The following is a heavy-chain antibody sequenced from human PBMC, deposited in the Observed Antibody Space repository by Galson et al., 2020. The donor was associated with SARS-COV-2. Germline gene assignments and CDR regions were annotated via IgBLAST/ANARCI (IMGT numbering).Heavy chain of an antibody. CDR3: ARYQGYYDSSGYSHLNWFDP. Sequence: LSCTVSGGSISSSSYYWGWIRQHPGKGLEWIAYIYYSGSTYYNPSLKSRVTITVDTSKNQFSLKLSSVTAADTAVYYCARYQGYYDSSGYSHLNWFDPWGQGTLVTVSS. D-gene: IGHD3-22*01. J-gene: IGHJ5*02. V-gene: IGHV4-31*03. CDR2: IYYSGST. CDR1: GGSISSSSYY.